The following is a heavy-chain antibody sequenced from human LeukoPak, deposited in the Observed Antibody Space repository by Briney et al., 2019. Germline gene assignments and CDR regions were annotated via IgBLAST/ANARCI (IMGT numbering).Heavy chain of an antibody. Sequence: GGSLRLACAASGFTFSSYTMNWVRQAPGKGLEWVSSINSDSSLMFYAESVKGRFTISRDNARNSLYLQMNSLRAEDTAVYYCIRDLFDDYSLDYWGQGALVTVSS. J-gene: IGHJ4*02. V-gene: IGHV3-21*01. CDR3: IRDLFDDYSLDY. CDR1: GFTFSSYT. CDR2: INSDSSLM. D-gene: IGHD3-16*01.